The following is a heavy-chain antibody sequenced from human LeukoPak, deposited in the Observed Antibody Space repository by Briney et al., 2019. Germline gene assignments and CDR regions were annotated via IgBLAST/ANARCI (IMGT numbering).Heavy chain of an antibody. CDR2: IRSKAFGETA. V-gene: IGHV3-49*04. J-gene: IGHJ4*02. CDR1: GFTFGDYA. Sequence: PGGSLRLSCTVSGFTFGDYAINWVRQAPGKGLEWVGFIRSKAFGETAEYAASVKGRFTISRDDSKNTLYLQMNSLKTEDTAVYYCTTESPIIMVRGVIITFDYWGQGTLVTVSS. D-gene: IGHD3-10*01. CDR3: TTESPIIMVRGVIITFDY.